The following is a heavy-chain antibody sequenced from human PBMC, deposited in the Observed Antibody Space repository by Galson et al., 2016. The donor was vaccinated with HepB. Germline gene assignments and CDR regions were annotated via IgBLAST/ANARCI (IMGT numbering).Heavy chain of an antibody. D-gene: IGHD3-16*02. Sequence: SLRLSCAASGFTFTTYWMHWVRQAPGKGLVWVSRINNDGRTTDYADSVKGRFTISRDNAKNTLYLQMNSLTAADTAVYYCASQGNYVWGDYRGEFDYWGQGTLVTVSS. CDR1: GFTFTTYW. V-gene: IGHV3-74*01. CDR3: ASQGNYVWGDYRGEFDY. CDR2: INNDGRTT. J-gene: IGHJ4*02.